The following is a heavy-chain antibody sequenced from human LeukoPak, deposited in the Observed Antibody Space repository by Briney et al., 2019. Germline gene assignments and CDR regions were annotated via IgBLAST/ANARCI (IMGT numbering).Heavy chain of an antibody. D-gene: IGHD6-13*01. CDR3: ARGGIAAAGKVPPPYYYYYYYMDV. V-gene: IGHV4-59*01. J-gene: IGHJ6*03. CDR2: IYYSGST. CDR1: GGSISRYY. Sequence: SETLSLTCTVSGGSISRYYWSWIRQPPGKGLEWIGYIYYSGSTNYNPSLKSRVTISVDTSKNQFSLKLSSVTAADTAVYYCARGGIAAAGKVPPPYYYYYYYMDVWGKGTTVTVSS.